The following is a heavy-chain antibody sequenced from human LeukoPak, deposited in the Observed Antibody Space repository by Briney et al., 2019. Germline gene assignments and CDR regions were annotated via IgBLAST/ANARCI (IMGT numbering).Heavy chain of an antibody. J-gene: IGHJ3*02. V-gene: IGHV1-2*02. CDR1: GYTFTGYY. CDR3: ARLGLGRWLQFLHGGAITSGAFDI. D-gene: IGHD5-24*01. Sequence: ASVKVSCKASGYTFTGYYMHWVRQAPGQGLEWMGWINPNSGGTNYAQKFQGRVTMTRDTSISTAYMELSRLRSDDTAVYYCARLGLGRWLQFLHGGAITSGAFDIWGQGTMVTVSS. CDR2: INPNSGGT.